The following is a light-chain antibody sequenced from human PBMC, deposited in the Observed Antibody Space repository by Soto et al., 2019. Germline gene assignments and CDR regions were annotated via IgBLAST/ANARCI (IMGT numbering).Light chain of an antibody. V-gene: IGLV1-40*01. CDR2: GNI. CDR1: SSNIGAGYD. Sequence: QSVLTQPPSVSGAPGQRVTISCTGSSSNIGAGYDVNWYQQLPGTAPKLLIYGNINRPSGVPDRFSGSKSGTSASLAITGLQAEDGADYYCQSYDSSLSGSVFGGGTKLTVL. J-gene: IGLJ2*01. CDR3: QSYDSSLSGSV.